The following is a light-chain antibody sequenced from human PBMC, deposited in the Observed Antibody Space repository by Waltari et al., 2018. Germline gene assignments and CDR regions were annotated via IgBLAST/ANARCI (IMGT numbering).Light chain of an antibody. CDR2: RND. Sequence: QSVLTQPPSASGTPGQSVTISCSGSSSNTGINTVNWYQKLPGTAPKLVLYRNDERPSGVPDRCSGSRSGTSASLAISGLHSEDEDDYYCASWDDDMHGYAFGTGTKVTVL. CDR3: ASWDDDMHGYA. V-gene: IGLV1-44*01. CDR1: SSNTGINT. J-gene: IGLJ1*01.